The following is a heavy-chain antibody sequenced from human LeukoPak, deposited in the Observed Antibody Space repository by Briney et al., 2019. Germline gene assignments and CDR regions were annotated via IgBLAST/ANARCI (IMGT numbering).Heavy chain of an antibody. J-gene: IGHJ4*02. V-gene: IGHV3-30*18. CDR3: AKDRGGPGAYYFDY. CDR2: ISYDGNNK. D-gene: IGHD2-15*01. Sequence: PGRSLRLSCVASRFNFRNYGMHWVRQAPGKGLEWVAVISYDGNNKYYADSVKGRFTVSRDKNTLYLQLSSLRPEDTAVYYCAKDRGGPGAYYFDYWGQGTLVTVSS. CDR1: RFNFRNYG.